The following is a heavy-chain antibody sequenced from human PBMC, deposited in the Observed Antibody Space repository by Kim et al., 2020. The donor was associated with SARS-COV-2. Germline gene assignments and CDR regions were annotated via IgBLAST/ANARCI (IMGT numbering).Heavy chain of an antibody. CDR3: ATLRQYSSSWYEYYYYGMDV. Sequence: ASVKVSCKVSGYTLTELSMHWVRQAPGKGLEWMGGFDPEDGETIYARKFQGRVTMTEDTSTDTAYMELSSLRSEDTAVYYCATLRQYSSSWYEYYYYGMDVWGQGTTVTVSS. V-gene: IGHV1-24*01. CDR2: FDPEDGET. J-gene: IGHJ6*02. D-gene: IGHD6-13*01. CDR1: GYTLTELS.